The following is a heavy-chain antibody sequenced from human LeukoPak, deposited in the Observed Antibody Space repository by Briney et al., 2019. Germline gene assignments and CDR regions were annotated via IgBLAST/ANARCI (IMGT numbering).Heavy chain of an antibody. V-gene: IGHV3-21*01. D-gene: IGHD1-26*01. CDR1: GFTFSSYT. Sequence: PGGSLRLSCAASGFTFSSYTMHWIRQAPGKGLEWVSSISGSNSYIFYADSVKGRFTVSRDNAKDSLYLQMNSLRAEDTAVYYCARDPYRFAFDIWGQGTVVLVSS. J-gene: IGHJ3*02. CDR2: ISGSNSYI. CDR3: ARDPYRFAFDI.